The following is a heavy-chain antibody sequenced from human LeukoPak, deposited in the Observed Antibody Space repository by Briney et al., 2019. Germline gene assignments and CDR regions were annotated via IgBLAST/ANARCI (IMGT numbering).Heavy chain of an antibody. J-gene: IGHJ3*02. Sequence: GGSLRLSCAASGFTFSSYAMSWVRQAPAKGLEWVSAISGSGGSTYYADSVKGRFTISRDNSKNTLYLQMNSLRAEDTAVYYCAKIRGGSWNAFDIWGQGTMVTVSS. CDR3: AKIRGGSWNAFDI. V-gene: IGHV3-23*01. CDR1: GFTFSSYA. D-gene: IGHD2-15*01. CDR2: ISGSGGST.